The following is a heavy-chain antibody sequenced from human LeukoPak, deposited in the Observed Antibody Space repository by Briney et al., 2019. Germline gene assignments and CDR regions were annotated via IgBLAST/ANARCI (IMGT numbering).Heavy chain of an antibody. D-gene: IGHD2-8*02. CDR1: GGSISSYY. Sequence: SETLSLTCTVSGGSISSYYWSWIRQPPGKGLEWIGYIYYSGSTNYNPSLKSRVTISVDTSKNQFSLKLSSVTAADTAVYYCARDSSGAFDLWGRGTLVTVSS. CDR2: IYYSGST. CDR3: ARDSSGAFDL. V-gene: IGHV4-59*01. J-gene: IGHJ2*01.